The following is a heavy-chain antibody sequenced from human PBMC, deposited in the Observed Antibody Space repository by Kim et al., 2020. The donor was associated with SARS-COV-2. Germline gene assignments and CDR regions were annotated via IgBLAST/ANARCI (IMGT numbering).Heavy chain of an antibody. J-gene: IGHJ3*02. V-gene: IGHV4-39*01. CDR3: ARTIAGRPEAFDI. CDR1: GGSISSSNYY. Sequence: SETLSLTCTVSGGSISSSNYYWGWIRQPPGKGLEWIGYIYYSGNTYYNPSLKSRVTVSVDTSKNQSSLKLSSVTAADTAVYYCARTIAGRPEAFDIWGQG. CDR2: IYYSGNT. D-gene: IGHD6-6*01.